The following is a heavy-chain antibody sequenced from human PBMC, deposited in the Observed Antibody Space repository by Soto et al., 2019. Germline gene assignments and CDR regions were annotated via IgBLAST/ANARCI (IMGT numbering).Heavy chain of an antibody. CDR3: GGDLVSGYDPGDY. J-gene: IGHJ4*02. CDR1: GDTFTIFA. Sequence: QVQLVQSGAEVKKPGSSVKVSCKASGDTFTIFAISWVRQAPGQGLEWMGGIIPTIGTTNYAQRFQGRITITGVESTGTAYMELSSLKSADTAVYYCGGDLVSGYDPGDYWGQATVVTVSS. V-gene: IGHV1-69*12. CDR2: IIPTIGTT. D-gene: IGHD5-12*01.